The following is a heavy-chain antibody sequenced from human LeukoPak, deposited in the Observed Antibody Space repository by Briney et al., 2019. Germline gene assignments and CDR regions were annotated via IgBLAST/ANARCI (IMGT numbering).Heavy chain of an antibody. CDR1: GFTFSSNW. CDR2: IKQDGSEK. J-gene: IGHJ6*03. D-gene: IGHD3-10*02. Sequence: GRCLRLSCAASGFTFSSNWMSSVRQHPGKGREWVANIKQDGSEKYYVDAEKRRLTVSRDNANNSLCWEMNSLTADDRAGYYCADPSITMIGGVWGKGTTV. CDR3: ADPSITMIGGV. V-gene: IGHV3-7*01.